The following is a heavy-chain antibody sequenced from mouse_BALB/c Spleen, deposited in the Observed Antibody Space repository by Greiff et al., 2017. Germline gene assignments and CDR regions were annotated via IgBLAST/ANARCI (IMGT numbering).Heavy chain of an antibody. Sequence: VQLQQPGAELVKPGASVKLSCKASGYTFTSYWMHWVKQRPGQGLEWIGEINPSNGRTNYNEKFKSKATLTVDKSSSTAYMQLSSLTSEDSAVYYCGGYGNYFAYWGQGTLVTVSA. CDR1: GYTFTSYW. CDR3: GGYGNYFAY. J-gene: IGHJ3*01. V-gene: IGHV1S81*02. D-gene: IGHD2-10*02. CDR2: INPSNGRT.